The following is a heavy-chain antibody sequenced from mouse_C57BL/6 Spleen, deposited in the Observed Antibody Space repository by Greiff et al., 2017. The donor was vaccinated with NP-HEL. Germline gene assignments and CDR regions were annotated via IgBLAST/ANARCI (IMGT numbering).Heavy chain of an antibody. V-gene: IGHV1-81*01. J-gene: IGHJ4*01. Sequence: VQLQQSGAELARPGASVKLSCKASGYTFTSYGISWVKQRTGQGLEWIGEIYPRSGNNYYNEKFKGKAKLTADKSSCTAYMELRSLTSEDSAFYFCVSTAPYYAMDYWGQGTSVTVSS. D-gene: IGHD1-2*01. CDR2: IYPRSGNN. CDR1: GYTFTSYG. CDR3: VSTAPYYAMDY.